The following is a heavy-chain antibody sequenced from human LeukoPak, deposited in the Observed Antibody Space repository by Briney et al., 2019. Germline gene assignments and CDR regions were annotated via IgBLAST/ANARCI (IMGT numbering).Heavy chain of an antibody. J-gene: IGHJ4*02. Sequence: TGESLKISFQSLGYIFSTYWIGWVRQMPGKGLEWMGIIYPGDSYTRYSPSFQGQVTISADKSISTAFLHWSSLKASDTAMYYCARPGYCSTTSCSANDYWGQGTLVTVSS. CDR1: GYIFSTYW. CDR2: IYPGDSYT. D-gene: IGHD2-2*01. CDR3: ARPGYCSTTSCSANDY. V-gene: IGHV5-51*01.